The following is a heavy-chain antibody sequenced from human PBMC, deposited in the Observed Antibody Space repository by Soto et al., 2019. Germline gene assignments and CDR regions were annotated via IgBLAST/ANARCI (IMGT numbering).Heavy chain of an antibody. CDR1: GFTFGSYG. Sequence: QVQLVESGGGVVQPGGSLRLSCAASGFTFGSYGMQWVRQAPGKGLEWVAVISYDGINRYYADSVKGRFTISRDNSKNTLSLQMNSLRAEDTAVYSCAKTPDSSGYYFNDYWGQGTLVTVSS. J-gene: IGHJ4*02. CDR2: ISYDGINR. V-gene: IGHV3-30*18. CDR3: AKTPDSSGYYFNDY. D-gene: IGHD3-22*01.